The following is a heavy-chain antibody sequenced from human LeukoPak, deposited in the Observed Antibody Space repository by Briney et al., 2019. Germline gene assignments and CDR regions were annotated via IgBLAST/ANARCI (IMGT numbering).Heavy chain of an antibody. Sequence: SETLSLTCTVAGGSITSSSYYWGWIRQPPGKGLEWIASIYYSGSTYYNPSLKSRVTISVDTSKNQFSLRLSSVTAADTAVYYCASNWGGDEYYFDYWGQGSLVTVSS. J-gene: IGHJ4*02. CDR3: ASNWGGDEYYFDY. D-gene: IGHD7-27*01. CDR2: IYYSGST. V-gene: IGHV4-39*01. CDR1: GGSITSSSYY.